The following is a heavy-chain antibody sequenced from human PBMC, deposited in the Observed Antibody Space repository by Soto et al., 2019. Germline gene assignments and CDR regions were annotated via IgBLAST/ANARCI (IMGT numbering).Heavy chain of an antibody. V-gene: IGHV3-30-3*01. D-gene: IGHD4-4*01. CDR1: GFTFSSYA. J-gene: IGHJ4*02. Sequence: ESGGGVVQPGRSLRLSCAASGFTFSSYAMHWVRQAPGKGLEWVAVISYDGSNKYYADSVKGRFTISRDNSKNTLYLQMNSLRAEDTAVYYCARGYSNYVYWGQGTLVTVSS. CDR2: ISYDGSNK. CDR3: ARGYSNYVY.